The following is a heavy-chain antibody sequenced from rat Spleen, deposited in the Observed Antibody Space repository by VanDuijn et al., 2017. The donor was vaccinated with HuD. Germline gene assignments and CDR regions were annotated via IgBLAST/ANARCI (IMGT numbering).Heavy chain of an antibody. CDR3: ARANFEY. Sequence: EVQLKESGPGLVQPSQTLSLTCTVSGFSLTDYSVHWVRQPPGKGLEWMGVMWSGGSTAYNSALKSRLSISRDTSKSQVFLKMNSLQPDDTGTYYCARANFEYWGQGVMVTVSS. CDR1: GFSLTDYS. V-gene: IGHV2S63*01. CDR2: MWSGGST. J-gene: IGHJ2*01.